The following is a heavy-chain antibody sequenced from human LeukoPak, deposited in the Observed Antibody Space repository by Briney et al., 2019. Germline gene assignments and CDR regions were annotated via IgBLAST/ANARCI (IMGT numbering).Heavy chain of an antibody. D-gene: IGHD5-18*01. CDR1: GFTFSSYE. Sequence: QPGGSLRLSCAASGFTFSSYEMNWVRQAPGKGLEWVSYISSSGSTIYYADSVKGRFTISRDNAKNSLYLQMNSLRAEDTAVYYCAREVGDTSYGYFYYYYYYMDVWGKGTTVTVSS. V-gene: IGHV3-48*03. CDR2: ISSSGSTI. CDR3: AREVGDTSYGYFYYYYYYMDV. J-gene: IGHJ6*03.